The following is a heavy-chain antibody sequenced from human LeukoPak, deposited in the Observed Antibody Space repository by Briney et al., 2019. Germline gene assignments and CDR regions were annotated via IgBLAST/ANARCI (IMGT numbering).Heavy chain of an antibody. V-gene: IGHV3-7*01. J-gene: IGHJ6*03. CDR2: IKQDGSEK. CDR3: ARVRWYQLLFYDYYYYMDV. Sequence: GGSLRLSCAASGFTFSSYWMSWVRQAPGKGLEWVANIKQDGSEKYYVDSVKGRFTISRDNAKNSLYLQMNSLRAEDTAVYYCARVRWYQLLFYDYYYYMDVWGKGTTVTVSS. CDR1: GFTFSSYW. D-gene: IGHD2-2*01.